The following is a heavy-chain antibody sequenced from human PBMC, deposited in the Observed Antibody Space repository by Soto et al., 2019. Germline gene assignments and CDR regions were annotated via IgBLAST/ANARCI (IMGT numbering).Heavy chain of an antibody. V-gene: IGHV1-46*01. J-gene: IGHJ6*02. Sequence: GASVKVSCKASGYTFTSYYMHWLRQAPGQGLEWMGIINPSGGSTSYAQKFQGRVTMTRDTSTSTVYMELSSLRSEDTAVYYCARESIVVVVAANLFYYYGMDVWGQGTTVTVSS. CDR2: INPSGGST. CDR1: GYTFTSYY. CDR3: ARESIVVVVAANLFYYYGMDV. D-gene: IGHD2-15*01.